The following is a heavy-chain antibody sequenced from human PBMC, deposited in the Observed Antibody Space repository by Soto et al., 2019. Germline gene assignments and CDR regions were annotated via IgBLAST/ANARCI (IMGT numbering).Heavy chain of an antibody. CDR3: SSGYYDSSGYSIDY. CDR2: FIVILGTP. J-gene: IGHJ4*02. CDR1: GGSFSSYA. V-gene: IGHV1-69*01. D-gene: IGHD3-22*01. Sequence: QVQLVHSGAEVRKPGSSVKVSCQSFGGSFSSYAFSWVRPAPGPGLVWIGGFIVILGTPDYAQKFKGRVTFTADEGTSTAYMEVSSLESEDTAIYYCSSGYYDSSGYSIDYWGPGTQVTVSS.